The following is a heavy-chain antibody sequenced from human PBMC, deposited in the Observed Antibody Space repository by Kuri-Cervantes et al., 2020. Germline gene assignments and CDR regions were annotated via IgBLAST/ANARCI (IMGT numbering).Heavy chain of an antibody. J-gene: IGHJ3*02. Sequence: GESLKISCAASGFTFSGYGMHWVRQAPGKGLEWVAVLSYDGSNKYYADSVKGRFTISRDNSKNTLFLQVNSLRTEDTAVYYCAKVLEDSSGYRQLRFDAFDIWGQGTMVTVSS. D-gene: IGHD3-22*01. CDR1: GFTFSGYG. V-gene: IGHV3-30*18. CDR2: LSYDGSNK. CDR3: AKVLEDSSGYRQLRFDAFDI.